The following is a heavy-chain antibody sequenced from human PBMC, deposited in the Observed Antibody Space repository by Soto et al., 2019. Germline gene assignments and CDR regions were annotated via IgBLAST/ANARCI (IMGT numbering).Heavy chain of an antibody. J-gene: IGHJ6*03. V-gene: IGHV3-7*01. CDR1: GFTFSSYC. CDR2: LKQDGSEK. D-gene: IGHD2-15*01. CDR3: ARVGSLYCSGGSCYSYYYYMDV. Sequence: GGLLRLSYAACGFTFSSYCMSWVSQAPGKGLEWVANLKQDGSEKYYVDSVKGRFTISRDNAKNSLYLQMNSLRAEDTAVHYCARVGSLYCSGGSCYSYYYYMDVWGKGITVTVSS.